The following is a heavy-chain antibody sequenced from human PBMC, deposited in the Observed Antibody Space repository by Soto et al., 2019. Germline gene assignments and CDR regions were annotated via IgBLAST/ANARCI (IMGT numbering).Heavy chain of an antibody. Sequence: QVQLQESGPGLVKPSQTLSLTCTVSGGSISSGDYYWSWIRQPPGKGLEWIGYIYYSGSTYYNPSLKSRRTISVDTSKNQFSLKLSSVTAADTAVYYCARGIYSYGRGAYFDYWGQGTLVTVSS. CDR2: IYYSGST. D-gene: IGHD5-18*01. CDR1: GGSISSGDYY. CDR3: ARGIYSYGRGAYFDY. J-gene: IGHJ4*02. V-gene: IGHV4-30-4*01.